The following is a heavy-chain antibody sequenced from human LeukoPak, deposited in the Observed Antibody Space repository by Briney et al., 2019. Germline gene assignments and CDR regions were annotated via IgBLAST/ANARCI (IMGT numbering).Heavy chain of an antibody. V-gene: IGHV1-46*01. D-gene: IGHD5-18*01. CDR3: ARGEYTYGSFDY. Sequence: ASVKVSFKASGYTFSNYYMHWVRQAPGQGLEWMGIISPDGRTTSYAQRFQGRVTMTRDTSTSTVYMELSSLRSEDTAVFYCARGEYTYGSFDYWGQGSLVTVSS. J-gene: IGHJ4*02. CDR2: ISPDGRTT. CDR1: GYTFSNYY.